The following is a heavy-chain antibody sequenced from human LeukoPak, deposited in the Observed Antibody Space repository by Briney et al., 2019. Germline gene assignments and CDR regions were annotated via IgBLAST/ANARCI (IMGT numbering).Heavy chain of an antibody. CDR1: GGSISSYY. V-gene: IGHV4-59*01. J-gene: IGHJ3*02. CDR3: ARDLIDGSPGNGFDI. CDR2: IYYSGST. D-gene: IGHD1-26*01. Sequence: PSETLSLTCTVSGGSISSYYWSWIRQPPGKGLEWIGYIYYSGSTKYNPSLKSRVTISVDTSKNQFSLKLSSVTAADTAVYYCARDLIDGSPGNGFDIWGQGTMVTVSS.